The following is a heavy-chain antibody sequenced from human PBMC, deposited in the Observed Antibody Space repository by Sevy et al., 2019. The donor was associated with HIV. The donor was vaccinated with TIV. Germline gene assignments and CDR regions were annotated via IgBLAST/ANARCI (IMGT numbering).Heavy chain of an antibody. V-gene: IGHV3-53*01. D-gene: IGHD6-13*01. Sequence: GGSLRLSCAASGFTVSSNYMSWVRQAPGQGLEWVSVIYSDDSTYYADSVKGRFTISRDNSKNTLYLQMNSLRAEDTAVYYCATGIAAAGHSFDYWGQGTLVTVSS. CDR1: GFTVSSNY. CDR3: ATGIAAAGHSFDY. J-gene: IGHJ4*02. CDR2: IYSDDST.